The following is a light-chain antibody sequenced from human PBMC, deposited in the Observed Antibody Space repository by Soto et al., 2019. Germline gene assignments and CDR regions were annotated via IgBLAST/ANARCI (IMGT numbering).Light chain of an antibody. CDR3: QQYGGSPRT. V-gene: IGKV3-11*01. J-gene: IGKJ1*01. CDR1: QSVSSY. CDR2: DAS. Sequence: EILITPAPATLRWSPGERATLSCRASQSVSSYLAWYQQKPGQAPRLLIYDASTRATGIPDRFSGSGSGTDFTLTITSLQPEDFAVYYCQQYGGSPRTFGRGTKVDIK.